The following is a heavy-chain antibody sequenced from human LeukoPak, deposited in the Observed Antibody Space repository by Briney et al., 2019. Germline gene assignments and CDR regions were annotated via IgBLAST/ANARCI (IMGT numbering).Heavy chain of an antibody. Sequence: PGRSLSLSFAASGFTFINYGMHWVRQAPGKGLEWVAVIWFDGSNKYYADSVQGRFTISRDNSKNTVYLQMNSLRVEDTAVYFCARGRSGWDFDYWGQGTLVTVSS. V-gene: IGHV3-33*01. CDR1: GFTFINYG. CDR3: ARGRSGWDFDY. D-gene: IGHD1-26*01. J-gene: IGHJ4*02. CDR2: IWFDGSNK.